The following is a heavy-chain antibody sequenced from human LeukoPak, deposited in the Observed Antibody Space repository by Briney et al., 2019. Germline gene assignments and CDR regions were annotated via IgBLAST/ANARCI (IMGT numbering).Heavy chain of an antibody. Sequence: ASVKVSCKASGYTFTSYDINWVRQATGQGLEWMGWMNPNSGNTGYAQKFQGRVTITRNASISTAYMELSSLRSEDTAVYYCATASALQSAFDIWGQGTMVTVSS. V-gene: IGHV1-8*03. CDR1: GYTFTSYD. CDR3: ATASALQSAFDI. CDR2: MNPNSGNT. D-gene: IGHD5-24*01. J-gene: IGHJ3*02.